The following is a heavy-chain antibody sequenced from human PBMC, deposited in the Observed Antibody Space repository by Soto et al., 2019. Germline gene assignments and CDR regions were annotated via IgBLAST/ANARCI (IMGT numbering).Heavy chain of an antibody. D-gene: IGHD3-10*01. J-gene: IGHJ4*02. V-gene: IGHV1-46*03. CDR1: GYTFTSYY. CDR3: SRVDPGETSPFDH. CDR2: INPFDGSR. Sequence: GASVKVSCKASGYTFTSYYTHWVRQAPGQGLEWMGWINPFDGSRMFAQSFQGRVTMTRDTSTSTVYMELSSLRSEDTAVYYCSRVDPGETSPFDHWGQGTLVTVSS.